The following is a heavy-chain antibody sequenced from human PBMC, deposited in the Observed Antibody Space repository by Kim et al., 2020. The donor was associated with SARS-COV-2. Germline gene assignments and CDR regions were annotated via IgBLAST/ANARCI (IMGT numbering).Heavy chain of an antibody. CDR1: GFTFSSYE. V-gene: IGHV3-48*03. CDR3: AREGRMVRGVIKYYYYGMDV. J-gene: IGHJ6*02. D-gene: IGHD3-10*01. CDR2: ISSSGSTI. Sequence: GGSLRLSCAASGFTFSSYEMNWVRQAPGKGLEWVSYISSSGSTIYYADSVKGRFTISRDNSKNSLYLQMNSPRAEDTAVYYCAREGRMVRGVIKYYYYGMDVWGQGTTVTVSS.